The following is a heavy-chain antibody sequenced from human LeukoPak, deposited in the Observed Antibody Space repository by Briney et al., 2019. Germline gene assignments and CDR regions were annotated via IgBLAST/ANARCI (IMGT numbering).Heavy chain of an antibody. CDR1: GYTFTSYY. Sequence: ASVKVSCKASGYTFTSYYMHWVRQAPGQGLEWMGIINPSGGSTSYARKFQGRVTMTRDTSTSTVYMELSSLRSEDTAVYYCARSPPYYDSSGYIIDYWGQGTLVTVSS. J-gene: IGHJ4*02. CDR2: INPSGGST. D-gene: IGHD3-22*01. CDR3: ARSPPYYDSSGYIIDY. V-gene: IGHV1-46*01.